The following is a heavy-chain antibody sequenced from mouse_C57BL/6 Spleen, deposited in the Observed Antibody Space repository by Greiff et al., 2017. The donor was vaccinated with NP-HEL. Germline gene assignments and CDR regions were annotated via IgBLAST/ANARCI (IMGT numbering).Heavy chain of an antibody. CDR3: GRWGALGYFEV. V-gene: IGHV1-64*01. Sequence: VQLQQPGAELVKPGASVKLSCKASGYTFTSYWMHWVKQRPGQGLEWIGMIHPNSGSTNYNEKFKSKATLTVDKSSSTAYMQLSSLTSEDSAVYYCGRWGALGYFEVWGTGTTVTVSS. D-gene: IGHD1-1*02. J-gene: IGHJ1*03. CDR1: GYTFTSYW. CDR2: IHPNSGST.